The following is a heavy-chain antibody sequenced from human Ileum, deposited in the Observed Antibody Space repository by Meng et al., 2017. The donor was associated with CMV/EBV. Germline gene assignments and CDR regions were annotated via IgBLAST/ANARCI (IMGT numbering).Heavy chain of an antibody. J-gene: IGHJ3*01. V-gene: IGHV3-23*01. Sequence: GGSLRLSCSASGFTFSGYGMSWVRQAPGKGLEWVSAIRDSGANTYYAGSVTGRFTISRDNSHNTLYLKMHSLRAEDTAVYYCARALGLGAVMPNYDAFDLWGQGTVVTVSS. CDR2: IRDSGANT. CDR3: ARALGLGAVMPNYDAFDL. D-gene: IGHD6-19*01. CDR1: GFTFSGYG.